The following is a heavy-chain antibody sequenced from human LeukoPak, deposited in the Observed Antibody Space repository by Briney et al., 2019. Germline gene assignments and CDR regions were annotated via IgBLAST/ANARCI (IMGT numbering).Heavy chain of an antibody. D-gene: IGHD4-17*01. CDR1: GFTFSSYA. CDR2: ISGSGGST. V-gene: IGHV3-23*01. CDR3: ANKEGYGASDY. J-gene: IGHJ4*02. Sequence: GGSLRLSCAASGFTFSSYAMSWVRQAPGKGLEWASGISGSGGSTYFADSVKGRFTISRDNSKNMLYLQMNSLRAEDTAVYYCANKEGYGASDYWGQGTLVTVSS.